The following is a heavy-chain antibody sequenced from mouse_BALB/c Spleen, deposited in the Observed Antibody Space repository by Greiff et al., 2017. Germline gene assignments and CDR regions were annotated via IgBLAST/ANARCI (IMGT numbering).Heavy chain of an antibody. CDR3: ARGQYGNYYAMDY. J-gene: IGHJ4*01. CDR1: GYSITSDYA. CDR2: ISYSGST. Sequence: EVQLQESGPGLVKPSQSLSLTCTVTGYSITSDYAWNWIRQFPGNKLEWMGYISYSGSTSYNPSLKSRISITRDTSKNQFFLQLNSVTTEDTATYYCARGQYGNYYAMDYWGQGTSVTVSS. D-gene: IGHD2-10*02. V-gene: IGHV3-2*02.